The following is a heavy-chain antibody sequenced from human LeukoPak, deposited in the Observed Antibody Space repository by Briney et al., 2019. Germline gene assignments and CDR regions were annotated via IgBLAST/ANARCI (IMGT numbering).Heavy chain of an antibody. CDR1: GFTVCSMY. Sequence: PWGSLRRYAAASGFTVCSMYLSRVAHAPGNERKGVSVIYSGGTTYYPNSVKGRFTISRHNSKNTLCLQMNSLGAEDTAVYYCARSNLQGGIAAAGTRRSNWYFDLWGRGTLVTVSS. CDR2: IYSGGTT. J-gene: IGHJ2*01. V-gene: IGHV3-53*04. CDR3: ARSNLQGGIAAAGTRRSNWYFDL. D-gene: IGHD6-13*01.